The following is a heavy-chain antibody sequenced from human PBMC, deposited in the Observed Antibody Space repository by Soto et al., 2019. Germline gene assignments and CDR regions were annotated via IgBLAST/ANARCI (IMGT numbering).Heavy chain of an antibody. CDR2: LSTSGNT. V-gene: IGHV4-4*07. CDR3: RRDFDY. CDR1: GVSISNYY. J-gene: IGHJ4*02. Sequence: PSNAVSLTSIVPGVSISNYYWSWIRQPAGKGLEWIGRLSTSGNTNYNPSLKSRVTMSLDTSKNQFSLMLNSVTAADTAVYYCRRDFDYWGQGTLVTVSS. D-gene: IGHD6-6*01.